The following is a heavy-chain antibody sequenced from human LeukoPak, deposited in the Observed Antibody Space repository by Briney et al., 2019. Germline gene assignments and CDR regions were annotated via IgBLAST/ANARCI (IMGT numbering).Heavy chain of an antibody. D-gene: IGHD6-6*01. V-gene: IGHV4-59*01. Sequence: KPSETLSLTCAVYGGSFSGYYWSWIRQPPGKGLEWIGYIYYSGSTNYNPSLKSRVTISVDTSKNQFSLKLSSVTAADTAVYYCARVVAARTYYMDVWGKGTTVTVSS. CDR1: GGSFSGYY. CDR2: IYYSGST. CDR3: ARVVAARTYYMDV. J-gene: IGHJ6*03.